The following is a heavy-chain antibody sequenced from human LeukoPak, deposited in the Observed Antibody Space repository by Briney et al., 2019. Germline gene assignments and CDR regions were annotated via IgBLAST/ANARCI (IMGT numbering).Heavy chain of an antibody. D-gene: IGHD5-18*01. J-gene: IGHJ3*02. CDR3: AKNRGYSYGADAFDI. CDR2: ISYDASNV. Sequence: GGSLRLSCVASGFTFSSFAINWVRQVPGKGLEWLTVISYDASNVYYGDSVKGRITVSRDNSKNTVFLQMNNLRPEDTAVYYCAKNRGYSYGADAFDIWGQGTMVTVSA. V-gene: IGHV3-30*18. CDR1: GFTFSSFA.